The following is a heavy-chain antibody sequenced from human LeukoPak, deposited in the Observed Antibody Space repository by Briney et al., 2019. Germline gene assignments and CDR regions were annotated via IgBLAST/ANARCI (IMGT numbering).Heavy chain of an antibody. CDR3: ARVGYYDSSGPGG. Sequence: SGTLSLTCAVSGGSISSSNWRSWVRQPPGKGLEWIGEIYHSGSTNYNPSLKSRVTISVDKSKNQFSLKLSSVTAADTAVYYCARVGYYDSSGPGGWGQGTLVTVSS. V-gene: IGHV4-4*02. D-gene: IGHD3-22*01. J-gene: IGHJ4*02. CDR2: IYHSGST. CDR1: GGSISSSNW.